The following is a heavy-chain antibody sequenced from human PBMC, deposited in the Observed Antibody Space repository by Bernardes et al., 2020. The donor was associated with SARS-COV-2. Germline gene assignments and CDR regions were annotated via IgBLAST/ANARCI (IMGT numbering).Heavy chain of an antibody. Sequence: SETLSLTCAVYDDSFRGYFFSWIRQSPGKGLEWIGEIDHSGSANYNSSLESRVTISVDPSKKQFSLKLSSMTAADAAMYYCVRGRGYGAYDFDSWGQGTLVTVSS. V-gene: IGHV4-34*01. CDR2: IDHSGSA. J-gene: IGHJ4*02. D-gene: IGHD3-3*01. CDR3: VRGRGYGAYDFDS. CDR1: DDSFRGYF.